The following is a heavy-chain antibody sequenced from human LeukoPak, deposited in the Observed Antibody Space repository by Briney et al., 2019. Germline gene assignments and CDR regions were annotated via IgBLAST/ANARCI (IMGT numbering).Heavy chain of an antibody. J-gene: IGHJ4*02. CDR1: GGSISYDY. CDR3: ARGRLGSGSYWFDY. V-gene: IGHV4-59*01. Sequence: SETLSLTCTVSGGSISYDYWSWIRQSPGKGLEWIGYIYYSRSTNYNPSLKSRVTISVDTSKNQFSLKLSSVTAADTAVYYCARGRLGSGSYWFDYWGQGTPVTVSS. CDR2: IYYSRST. D-gene: IGHD1-26*01.